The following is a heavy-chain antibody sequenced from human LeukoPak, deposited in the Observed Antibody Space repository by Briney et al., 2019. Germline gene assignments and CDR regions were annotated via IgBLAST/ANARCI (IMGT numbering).Heavy chain of an antibody. CDR3: ARCDTVTTSFDY. Sequence: SETLSLTCTVSGGSISSSSYYWGWIRQPPGKGLEWIGYIYYSGSTYYNPSLKSRVTISVDTSKNQFSLKLSSVTAADTAVYYCARCDTVTTSFDYWGQGTLVTVSS. J-gene: IGHJ4*02. CDR1: GGSISSSSYY. D-gene: IGHD4-17*01. V-gene: IGHV4-31*03. CDR2: IYYSGST.